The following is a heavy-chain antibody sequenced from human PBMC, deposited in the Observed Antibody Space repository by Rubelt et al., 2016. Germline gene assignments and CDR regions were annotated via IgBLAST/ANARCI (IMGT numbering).Heavy chain of an antibody. J-gene: IGHJ4*02. Sequence: EVQLLESGGGLVQPGGSLRLSCAASGFTFSSYAMSWVRQAPGKGLEWVSAISGSGGSTYYADSVKGRFTISRDNSKNTLYLQMNSLRAEDTAVYYWATPGRGWGEFDYWGQGTLVTVSS. CDR2: ISGSGGST. D-gene: IGHD7-27*01. CDR3: ATPGRGWGEFDY. CDR1: GFTFSSYA. V-gene: IGHV3-23*01.